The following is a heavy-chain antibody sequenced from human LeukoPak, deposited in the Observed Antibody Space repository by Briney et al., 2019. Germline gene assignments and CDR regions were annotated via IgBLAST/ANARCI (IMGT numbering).Heavy chain of an antibody. D-gene: IGHD3-10*01. CDR3: AMRDRGYGLDI. V-gene: IGHV3-23*01. CDR1: GFSLRAYD. CDR2: INGGGDIM. Sequence: PGGSLRLSCAASGFSLRAYDVIWVRQAPGKGLDWVSIINGGGDIMMYEDSVKGRFTISRDNSKNTFYLQMNSLRVEDTAVYYCAMRDRGYGLDIWGQGTMVTVSS. J-gene: IGHJ3*02.